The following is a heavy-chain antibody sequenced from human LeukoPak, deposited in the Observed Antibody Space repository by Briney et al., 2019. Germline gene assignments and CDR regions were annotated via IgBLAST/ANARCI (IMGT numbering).Heavy chain of an antibody. D-gene: IGHD5-18*01. CDR1: GFTFSSYW. CDR3: AKVLVDTGYYSYYMDV. CDR2: IKQDGGEK. V-gene: IGHV3-7*03. Sequence: PGGSLRLSCAASGFTFSSYWMSWVRQAPGKGLEWVANIKQDGGEKYYVDSVKGRFTISRDNAKNTLYLQMNSLRAEDTAVYYCAKVLVDTGYYSYYMDVWGKGTTVTVSS. J-gene: IGHJ6*03.